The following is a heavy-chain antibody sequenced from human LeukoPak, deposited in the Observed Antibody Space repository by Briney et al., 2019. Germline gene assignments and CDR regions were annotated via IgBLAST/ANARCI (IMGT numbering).Heavy chain of an antibody. V-gene: IGHV3-7*03. CDR3: AREGIAAPFDY. Sequence: GGSLRLSCAASRFTFSSYWMSWVRQAPGKGLEWVANIKQDGSEKYYVDSVKGRFTISRDNAKNSLYLQMNSLRAEDTAVYYCAREGIAAPFDYWGQGTLVTVSS. CDR2: IKQDGSEK. D-gene: IGHD6-13*01. CDR1: RFTFSSYW. J-gene: IGHJ4*02.